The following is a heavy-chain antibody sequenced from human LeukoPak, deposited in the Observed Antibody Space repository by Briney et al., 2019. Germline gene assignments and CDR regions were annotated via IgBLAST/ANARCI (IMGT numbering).Heavy chain of an antibody. V-gene: IGHV1-2*02. D-gene: IGHD6-6*01. CDR1: GYTFTSYG. CDR3: ARRSSSLAFDY. Sequence: ASVKVSCKASGYTFTSYGTSWVRQAPRQGLEWMGWINPNSGDTTYAQKFQGRVTMTRDTSISTAYMELSGLTSDDTAVYYCARRSSSLAFDYWGQGTLVTVSS. J-gene: IGHJ4*02. CDR2: INPNSGDT.